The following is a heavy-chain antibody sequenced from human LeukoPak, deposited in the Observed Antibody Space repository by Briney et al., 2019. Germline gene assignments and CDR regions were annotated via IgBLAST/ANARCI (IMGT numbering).Heavy chain of an antibody. J-gene: IGHJ4*02. CDR1: GFTFSGSA. CDR3: TTLPRTTVVTPSDY. D-gene: IGHD4-23*01. V-gene: IGHV3-73*01. CDR2: IRSKANSYAT. Sequence: GGSLRLSCAASGFTFSGSAMHWVRQASGKGLEWVGRIRSKANSYATAYAASVKGRFTISRDDSKNTAYLQMNSLKTEDTAAYYCTTLPRTTVVTPSDYWGQGTLVTVSS.